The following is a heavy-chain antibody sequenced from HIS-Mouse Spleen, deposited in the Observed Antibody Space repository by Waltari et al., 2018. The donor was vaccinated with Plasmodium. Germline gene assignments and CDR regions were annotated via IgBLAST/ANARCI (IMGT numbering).Heavy chain of an antibody. D-gene: IGHD6-13*01. V-gene: IGHV3-7*01. CDR1: GFTFSSYW. CDR3: ASSWYWYFDL. Sequence: EVQLVESGGGLVQPGGSLRLSCAASGFTFSSYWMSWVRQGPGKGWGGVANIKQDGSEKYFVDSVKGRFTISRDNAKNSLYLQMNSLRAEDTAVYYCASSWYWYFDLWGRGTLVTVSS. CDR2: IKQDGSEK. J-gene: IGHJ2*01.